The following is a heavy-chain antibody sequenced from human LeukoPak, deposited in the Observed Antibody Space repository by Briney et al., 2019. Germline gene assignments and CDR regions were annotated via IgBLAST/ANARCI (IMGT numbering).Heavy chain of an antibody. CDR3: ARTTLRNFDWSPDAFDI. Sequence: SETLSLTCAVYGGSFSGYYWSWIRQPPGKGLEWIGEINHSGSTNYNPSLKSRVTISVDTSKNQFSVKLSSVTAADTAVYYCARTTLRNFDWSPDAFDIWGQGTIVTVSS. CDR2: INHSGST. D-gene: IGHD3-9*01. CDR1: GGSFSGYY. J-gene: IGHJ3*02. V-gene: IGHV4-34*01.